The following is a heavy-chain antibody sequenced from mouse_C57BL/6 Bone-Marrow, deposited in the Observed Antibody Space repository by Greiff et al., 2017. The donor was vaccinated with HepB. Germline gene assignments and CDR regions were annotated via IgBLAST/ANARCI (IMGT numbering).Heavy chain of an antibody. CDR2: ISDGGSYT. V-gene: IGHV5-4*01. Sequence: DVKLVESGGGLVKPGGSLKLSCAASGFTFSSYAMSWVRQTPEKRLEWVATISDGGSYTYYPENVKGRFTISRDNAKNNLYLQMSQLKTEDTAMYYCARDRASTTVPHYAMDYWGQGTSVTVSS. CDR1: GFTFSSYA. J-gene: IGHJ4*01. CDR3: ARDRASTTVPHYAMDY. D-gene: IGHD1-1*01.